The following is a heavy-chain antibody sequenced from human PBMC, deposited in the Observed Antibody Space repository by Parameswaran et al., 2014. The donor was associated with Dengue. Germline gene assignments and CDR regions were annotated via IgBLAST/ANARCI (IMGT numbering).Heavy chain of an antibody. V-gene: IGHV4-31*02. J-gene: IGHJ4*02. D-gene: IGHD3-10*01. CDR3: ARYHYASGTYSYFDS. Sequence: RWIRQPPGKGLEWIGYIYYTGSASYNPSLKSRLTLSADTSKNQFSLKLTSVAAADTAVYYCARYHYASGTYSYFDSWGQGTLVTVSS. CDR2: IYYTGSA.